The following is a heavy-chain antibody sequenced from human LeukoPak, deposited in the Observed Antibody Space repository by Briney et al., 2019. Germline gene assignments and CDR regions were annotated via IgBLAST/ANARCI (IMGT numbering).Heavy chain of an antibody. CDR3: ARDKAVAGPDY. V-gene: IGHV1-2*02. Sequence: ASVKVSCKASGYTFTGYYMHWVRQAPGQGLEWMGWINPNSGGTNYAQKFQGRVTMTRDTSISTAYMELSRLRSDDTAVYHCARDKAVAGPDYWGQGTLVIVSS. CDR2: INPNSGGT. CDR1: GYTFTGYY. J-gene: IGHJ4*02. D-gene: IGHD6-19*01.